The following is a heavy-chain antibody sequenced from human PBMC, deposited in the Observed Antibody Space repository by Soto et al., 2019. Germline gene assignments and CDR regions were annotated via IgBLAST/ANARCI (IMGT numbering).Heavy chain of an antibody. Sequence: SETLSLTCAVYGGSFSGYYWSWIRQPQGKGLEWIGEINHSGSTNYNPSLKSRVTISVDTSKNQFSLKLSSVTAADTAVYYCAVTTHGLAAAGTGQGGDYWGQGILVTVSS. V-gene: IGHV4-34*01. D-gene: IGHD6-13*01. CDR1: GGSFSGYY. CDR3: AVTTHGLAAAGTGQGGDY. J-gene: IGHJ4*02. CDR2: INHSGST.